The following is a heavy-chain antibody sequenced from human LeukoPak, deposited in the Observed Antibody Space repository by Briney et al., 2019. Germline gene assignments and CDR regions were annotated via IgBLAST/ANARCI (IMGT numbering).Heavy chain of an antibody. CDR3: ATAPMLRGEGGEHDRCDMDV. D-gene: IGHD3-10*01. Sequence: PSGTLSLTCGVSVGSISSGNWWSWVRQSPEKGLEWIGEIHHNGTRNYNPSLKSRVTISADTFQNHFSLIVTSLTAADTAIYYCATAPMLRGEGGEHDRCDMDVWGQGTTVIVSS. CDR1: VGSISSGNW. J-gene: IGHJ6*02. CDR2: IHHNGTR. V-gene: IGHV4-4*02.